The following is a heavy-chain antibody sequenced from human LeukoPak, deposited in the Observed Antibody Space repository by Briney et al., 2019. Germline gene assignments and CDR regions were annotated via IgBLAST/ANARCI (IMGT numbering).Heavy chain of an antibody. CDR3: ARGRGTTLIASRYYYYMDV. Sequence: GASVKVSCKASGYTFTSYGISWVRQAPGQGLEWMGWISAYNGNTNYAQKLQGRVTMTTDTSTSTAYMELRSLRSDDTAVYYCARGRGTTLIASRYYYYMDVWGKGTTVTVSS. J-gene: IGHJ6*03. D-gene: IGHD3-16*01. V-gene: IGHV1-18*01. CDR2: ISAYNGNT. CDR1: GYTFTSYG.